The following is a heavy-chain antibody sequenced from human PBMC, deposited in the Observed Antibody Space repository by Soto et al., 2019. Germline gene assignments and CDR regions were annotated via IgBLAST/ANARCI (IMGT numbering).Heavy chain of an antibody. J-gene: IGHJ3*01. Sequence: EVQLVESGGGLIQPGGSLRLSCAASGFTFSSNGMNWVRQAPGKGLEWVSLIYSGGSTYYADSVKGRFTSSRDNSRNTLYIQMSRMRAEEKAVYYCATRPWAPGAPWGQGTVVNVSS. CDR2: IYSGGST. V-gene: IGHV3-53*01. CDR1: GFTFSSNG. CDR3: ATRPWAPGAP. D-gene: IGHD3-10*01.